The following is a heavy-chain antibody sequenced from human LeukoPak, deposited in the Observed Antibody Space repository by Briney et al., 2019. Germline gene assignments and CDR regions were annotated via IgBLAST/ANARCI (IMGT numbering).Heavy chain of an antibody. V-gene: IGHV1-24*01. CDR3: ATVTTVTHPYYYYYGMDV. CDR1: GYTLTELS. J-gene: IGHJ6*02. D-gene: IGHD4-17*01. Sequence: GASVKVSCKVSGYTLTELSMHWVRQAPGKGLEWMGGFDPEDGETIYAQKFQGRVTMTEDTSTDTAYMELSSLRSEDTAVYYCATVTTVTHPYYYYYGMDVWGQGTTVTVSS. CDR2: FDPEDGET.